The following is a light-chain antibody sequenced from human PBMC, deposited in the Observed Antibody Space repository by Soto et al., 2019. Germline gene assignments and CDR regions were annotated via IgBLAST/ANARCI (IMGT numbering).Light chain of an antibody. Sequence: EIGLKQSPGTLSSSQGERATLSCRASQSVSTNNLAWYQQRPGRAPRLLIYAASRRATGIPDRFSGSGSGTDFTLTISRLEPEDLAVYYCQQYDYSVWTFGQGTMVDVK. J-gene: IGKJ1*01. CDR1: QSVSTNN. CDR3: QQYDYSVWT. V-gene: IGKV3-20*01. CDR2: AAS.